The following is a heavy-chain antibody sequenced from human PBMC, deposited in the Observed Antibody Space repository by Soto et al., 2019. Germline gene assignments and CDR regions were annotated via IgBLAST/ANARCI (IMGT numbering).Heavy chain of an antibody. CDR3: ARSQGSSTSLEIYYYYYYGMAV. CDR1: GGTFSSYA. Sequence: QVQLVQSGAEVKKPGSSVKVSCKASGGTFSSYAISWVRQAPGQGLEWMGGIMPISGTANYAQKFQGRVTITADESTSTAYRELSSLRSEDTAVYYCARSQGSSTSLEIYYYYYYGMAVWAQGTTVTVSS. J-gene: IGHJ6*02. V-gene: IGHV1-69*01. CDR2: IMPISGTA. D-gene: IGHD2-2*01.